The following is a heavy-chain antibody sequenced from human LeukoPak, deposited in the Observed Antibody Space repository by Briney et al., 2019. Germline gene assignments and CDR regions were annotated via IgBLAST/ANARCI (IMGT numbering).Heavy chain of an antibody. CDR2: ISAYNGNT. Sequence: ASVKVSCKXSGGTFSSYAISWVRQTPGQGLEWMGWISAYNGNTNYAQKLQGRVTMTTDTSTSTAYMELRSLRSDDTAVYYCARDGGAAAAAKFDYWGQGTLVTVSS. V-gene: IGHV1-18*01. D-gene: IGHD6-13*01. CDR1: GGTFSSYA. J-gene: IGHJ4*02. CDR3: ARDGGAAAAAKFDY.